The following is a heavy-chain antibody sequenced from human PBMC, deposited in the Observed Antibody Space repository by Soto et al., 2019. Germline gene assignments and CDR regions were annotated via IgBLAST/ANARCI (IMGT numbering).Heavy chain of an antibody. CDR3: AIADYYRAFDI. CDR1: GFTFSSYS. V-gene: IGHV3-74*01. D-gene: IGHD3-22*01. CDR2: INSDGSST. Sequence: GGSLRLSCAASGFTFSSYSMHCVRQAPGKGLVWVSRINSDGSSTSYADSVKGRFTISRDNAKNTLYLQMNSLRAEDTAVYYCAIADYYRAFDIWGQGTMVTVSS. J-gene: IGHJ3*02.